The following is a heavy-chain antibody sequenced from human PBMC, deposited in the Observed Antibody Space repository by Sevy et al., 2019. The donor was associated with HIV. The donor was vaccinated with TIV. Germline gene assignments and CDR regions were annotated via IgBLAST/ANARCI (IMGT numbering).Heavy chain of an antibody. CDR2: FGIAGDT. D-gene: IGHD1-26*01. V-gene: IGHV3-13*01. CDR3: ARKSTSYSHFDY. Sequence: GGSLRLSCAASGFTFSFYDMHWVRQATGKGLEWVSGFGIAGDTYYAGSVKGRFTISKDNAKNSLYLQMNSLGAGDTAVDYCARKSTSYSHFDYWGQGTLVTVSS. J-gene: IGHJ4*02. CDR1: GFTFSFYD.